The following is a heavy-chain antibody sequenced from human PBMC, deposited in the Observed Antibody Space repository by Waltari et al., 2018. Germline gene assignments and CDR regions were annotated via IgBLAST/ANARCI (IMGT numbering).Heavy chain of an antibody. V-gene: IGHV4-4*07. J-gene: IGHJ4*02. CDR2: ISGSSGNT. CDR1: GGSISSNY. D-gene: IGHD3-22*01. CDR3: AGVGYGSGYYFDF. Sequence: QLQLQESGPGLVKPSETLSLTCAVSGGSISSNYWSWIRQPPGKGLEWIGRISGSSGNTDYNPSLKSRVTISTDTSKNQFSLKLTSLTAADTAVYYCAGVGYGSGYYFDFWGQGVLVTVSS.